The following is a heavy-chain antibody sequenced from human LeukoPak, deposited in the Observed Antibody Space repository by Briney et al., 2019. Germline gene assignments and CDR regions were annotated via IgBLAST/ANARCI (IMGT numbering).Heavy chain of an antibody. CDR1: GFTFSSYW. J-gene: IGHJ4*02. CDR2: IKQDGSEK. D-gene: IGHD3-3*01. V-gene: IGHV3-7*01. Sequence: GGSLRLSCAASGFTFSSYWMSWVRQAPGKGLEWVANIKQDGSEKYYVDSVKGRFTISRDNAKNSLYLQMNSLRAEDTAVYYCARDFTIFGVCTTDYWGQGTLVTVSS. CDR3: ARDFTIFGVCTTDY.